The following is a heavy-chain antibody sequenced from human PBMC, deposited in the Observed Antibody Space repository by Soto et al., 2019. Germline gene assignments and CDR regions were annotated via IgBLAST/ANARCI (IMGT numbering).Heavy chain of an antibody. Sequence: ASVKVSCKAPGYTFTSYGISCVRQAPGQGLEWMGWISAYNGNTNYAQKLQGRVTMTTDTSTSTAYMELRSLRSDDTAVYYCASSLLVGYGLEGESDWGQGTLVTVSS. D-gene: IGHD5-18*01. CDR1: GYTFTSYG. J-gene: IGHJ4*02. V-gene: IGHV1-18*01. CDR2: ISAYNGNT. CDR3: ASSLLVGYGLEGESD.